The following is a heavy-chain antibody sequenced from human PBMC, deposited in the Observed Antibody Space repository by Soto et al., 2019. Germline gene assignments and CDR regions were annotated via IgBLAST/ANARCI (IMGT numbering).Heavy chain of an antibody. CDR1: GFTFSSYA. J-gene: IGHJ4*02. D-gene: IGHD6-6*01. CDR2: ISASADST. Sequence: PGGSLRLSCAASGFTFSSYAMSWVRQAPGKGLEWVSLISASADSTYYADSVKGRFTISRDNSMNTLYLQMNSLRAEDTAVYYCAKRSSSSTFDYWGQGTLVTVPQ. CDR3: AKRSSSSTFDY. V-gene: IGHV3-23*01.